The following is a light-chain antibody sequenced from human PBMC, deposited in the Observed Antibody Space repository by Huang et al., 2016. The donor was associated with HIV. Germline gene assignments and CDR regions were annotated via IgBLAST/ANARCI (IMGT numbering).Light chain of an antibody. CDR1: QSLLYSNGYNY. CDR2: LAS. CDR3: MQGLQTPQT. V-gene: IGKV2-28*01. Sequence: DIVLTQSPLSLPVTPGEPASISCRSRQSLLYSNGYNYLHWYLQKPGHSPQRVISLASNRASGFPDRFSGSGSGTDFTLKISRVEAEDVGVYYCMQGLQTPQTFGQGTKVEIK. J-gene: IGKJ1*01.